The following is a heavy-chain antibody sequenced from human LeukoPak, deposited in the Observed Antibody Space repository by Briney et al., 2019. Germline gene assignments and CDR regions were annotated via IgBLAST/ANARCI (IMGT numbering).Heavy chain of an antibody. CDR2: IKSDGTST. CDR1: GFTFSSYW. J-gene: IGHJ4*02. Sequence: TGGSLRLSCAASGFTFSSYWMHWVRQDPGKGLVWVSHIKSDGTSTSYADSVRGRFTISRDNAKNTLYLQMNSLRAEDTAVYYCARDRGSGSYYSQDWGQGTLVTVSS. CDR3: ARDRGSGSYYSQD. V-gene: IGHV3-74*01. D-gene: IGHD3-10*01.